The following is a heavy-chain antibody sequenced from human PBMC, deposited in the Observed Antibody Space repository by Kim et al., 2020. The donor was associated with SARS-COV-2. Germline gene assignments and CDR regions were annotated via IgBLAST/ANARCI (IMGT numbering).Heavy chain of an antibody. J-gene: IGHJ5*02. D-gene: IGHD1-20*01. CDR1: GYTFTDHY. CDR2: INPNSGGA. CDR3: TRGVGLTGTRLWFDP. V-gene: IGHV1-2*05. Sequence: ASVKVSCKASGYTFTDHYIHWMRQSPGQGLEWMGRINPNSGGANYAQKSQGRVTMTADKSITTAYMELSSLRSDDTVVYYCTRGVGLTGTRLWFDPWGQGTLVTVSS.